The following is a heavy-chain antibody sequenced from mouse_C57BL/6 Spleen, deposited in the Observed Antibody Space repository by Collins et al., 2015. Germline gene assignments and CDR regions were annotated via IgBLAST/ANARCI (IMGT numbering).Heavy chain of an antibody. D-gene: IGHD2-3*01. J-gene: IGHJ3*01. CDR3: ARDDPFAY. CDR1: GYTFTSYW. CDR2: IDPSDSYT. Sequence: QLQQPGAELVKPGASVKLSCKASGYTFTSYWMQWVKQRPGQGLEWIGEIDPSDSYTNYNQKFKGKATLTVDTSSSTAYMQLSSLTSEDSAVYYCARDDPFAYWGQGTLVTVSA. V-gene: IGHV1-50*01.